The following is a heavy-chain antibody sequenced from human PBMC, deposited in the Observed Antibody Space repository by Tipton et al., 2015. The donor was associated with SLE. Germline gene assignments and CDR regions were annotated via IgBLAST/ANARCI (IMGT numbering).Heavy chain of an antibody. CDR1: GFTFSRSW. V-gene: IGHV3-7*04. CDR3: ARGIVGAKGNWFDP. CDR2: INEYGSEK. D-gene: IGHD1-26*01. Sequence: GSLRLSCAASGFTFSRSWMNWVRLAPGKGLEWVANINEYGSEKHYVDSVKDRLTISRDNAKNSLYLQMNSLRDEDTAVYYCARGIVGAKGNWFDPWGQGTLVTVSS. J-gene: IGHJ5*02.